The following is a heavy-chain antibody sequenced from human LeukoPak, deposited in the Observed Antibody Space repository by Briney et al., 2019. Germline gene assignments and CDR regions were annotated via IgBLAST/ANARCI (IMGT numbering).Heavy chain of an antibody. V-gene: IGHV4-34*01. J-gene: IGHJ6*02. CDR1: GGSFSGYY. CDR2: INHSGST. D-gene: IGHD6-19*01. Sequence: SETLSLTCAVYGGSFSGYYWSWIRQPPGKGLEWIGEINHSGSTNYNPSLKSRVTISVDTSKNQFSLKLSSVTAADTAVYYCARAAAVAGYVPYGMDVWGQGTLVTVSS. CDR3: ARAAAVAGYVPYGMDV.